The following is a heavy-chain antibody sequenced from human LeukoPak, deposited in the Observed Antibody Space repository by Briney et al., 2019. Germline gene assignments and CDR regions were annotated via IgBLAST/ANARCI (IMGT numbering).Heavy chain of an antibody. D-gene: IGHD2/OR15-2a*01. CDR3: AGASEYTMYY. CDR2: IYSGGST. Sequence: GGSLRLSCAASGFTVSSNYVSCVCQAPGKGLEWVSVIYSGGSTYYADSVKGRFTISRDDSKNTLYLQMNSLRAEDTAVYYCAGASEYTMYYWGQGTLVTVSS. CDR1: GFTVSSNY. V-gene: IGHV3-53*01. J-gene: IGHJ4*02.